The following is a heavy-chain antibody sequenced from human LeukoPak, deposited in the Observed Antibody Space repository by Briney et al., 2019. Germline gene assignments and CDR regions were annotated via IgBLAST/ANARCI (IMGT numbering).Heavy chain of an antibody. J-gene: IGHJ3*02. D-gene: IGHD6-13*01. CDR1: GYTLTELS. CDR3: ASRDPRIAAVGYDAFDI. V-gene: IGHV1-24*01. Sequence: ASVKVSCKVSGYTLTELSMHWVRQAPGKGLEWMGGFDPEDGETIYAQRFQGRVTMTEDTSTDTAYMELSSLRPEDTAVYYCASRDPRIAAVGYDAFDIWGQGTMVTVSS. CDR2: FDPEDGET.